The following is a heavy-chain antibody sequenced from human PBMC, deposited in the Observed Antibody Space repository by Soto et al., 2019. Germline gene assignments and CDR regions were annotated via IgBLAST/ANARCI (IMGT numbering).Heavy chain of an antibody. Sequence: GESLKISCKGSGYSFSSYWIGWVRQMPGKGLEWMGIIYPGDTDTRYSPSFKGQVTISADKSISTAYLQWSSLKASDTAMYYCARLKSCGRVYNDFPGPRFDYWGQGTLVTVSS. CDR2: IYPGDTDT. CDR3: ARLKSCGRVYNDFPGPRFDY. D-gene: IGHD3-3*01. CDR1: GYSFSSYW. V-gene: IGHV5-51*01. J-gene: IGHJ4*02.